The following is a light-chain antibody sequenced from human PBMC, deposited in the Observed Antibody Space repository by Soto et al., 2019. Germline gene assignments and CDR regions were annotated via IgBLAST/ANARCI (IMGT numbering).Light chain of an antibody. CDR2: AVS. CDR3: NSYTSSSTLV. J-gene: IGLJ1*01. Sequence: QSVLTQPASVSGSPGQSLTISCPGTSSVVGGYNYVSWYQHHPGKAPKLMIYAVSERPSGVSNRFSGSKSGNTASLTISGLQAEDEADYYCNSYTSSSTLVFGTGTKVTVL. CDR1: SSVVGGYNY. V-gene: IGLV2-14*03.